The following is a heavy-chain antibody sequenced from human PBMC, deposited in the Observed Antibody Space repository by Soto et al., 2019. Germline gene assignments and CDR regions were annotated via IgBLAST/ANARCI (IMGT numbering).Heavy chain of an antibody. CDR2: INNDGSRT. CDR3: GTTFEY. Sequence: EVQVVESGGALVQPGGSLRLSCAASGFTFSNYWIHWVRQVPGEGLMWVSTINNDGSRTWYADSVRGRIAMSRDNARNLVYLQMNSLRAEDTAVYYCGTTFEYWGQGALVTVSS. D-gene: IGHD1-26*01. V-gene: IGHV3-74*01. J-gene: IGHJ4*02. CDR1: GFTFSNYW.